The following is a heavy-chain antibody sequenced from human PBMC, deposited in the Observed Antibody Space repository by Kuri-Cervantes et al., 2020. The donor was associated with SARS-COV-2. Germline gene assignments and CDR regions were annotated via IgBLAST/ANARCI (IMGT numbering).Heavy chain of an antibody. D-gene: IGHD1-26*01. CDR3: ATTFAFLMGATYDY. Sequence: SVKVSCKASGYTFTGYYIHWVRQAPGQGLEWMGGIIPIFGTAIYAQKFQGRVTMTEDTSTDTAYMELSSLRSEDTAVYYCATTFAFLMGATYDYWGQGTLVTVSS. CDR1: GYTFTGYY. CDR2: IIPIFGTA. V-gene: IGHV1-69*06. J-gene: IGHJ4*02.